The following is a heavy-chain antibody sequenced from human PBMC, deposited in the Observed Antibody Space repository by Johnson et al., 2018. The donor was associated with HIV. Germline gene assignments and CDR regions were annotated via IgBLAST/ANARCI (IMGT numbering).Heavy chain of an antibody. Sequence: MLLVESGGAMVRPGGSLRLSCAASGFTFSSYAMSWVRQAPGKGLEWVSSITISGGSTHYADSVKGRFTISRDNSKTTLYLQMNSLRAEDTAVYYCAKDRGDGVAARRRSAFDIWGQGTMVTVSS. CDR1: GFTFSSYA. D-gene: IGHD6-6*01. V-gene: IGHV3-23*04. CDR2: ITISGGST. CDR3: AKDRGDGVAARRRSAFDI. J-gene: IGHJ3*02.